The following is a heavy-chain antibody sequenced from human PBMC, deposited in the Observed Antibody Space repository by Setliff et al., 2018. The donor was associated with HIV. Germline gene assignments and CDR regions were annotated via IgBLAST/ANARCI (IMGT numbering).Heavy chain of an antibody. J-gene: IGHJ5*02. D-gene: IGHD4-17*01. CDR3: ALDYGDNNWFDA. V-gene: IGHV1-2*02. CDR2: INPNSGGT. Sequence: ASVKVSCKASGYTFTGYYMHWVRQAPGQGLEWMGWINPNSGGTNYAQKFQGRVTMTRDTSISTAYMDLSRLRSEDTAVYYCALDYGDNNWFDAWGQGTPVTVPQ. CDR1: GYTFTGYY.